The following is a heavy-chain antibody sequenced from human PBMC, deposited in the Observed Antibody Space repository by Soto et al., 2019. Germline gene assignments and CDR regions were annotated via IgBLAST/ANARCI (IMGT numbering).Heavy chain of an antibody. D-gene: IGHD3-3*01. CDR1: GGSISSGDYY. Sequence: SETLSLTCTVSGGSISSGDYYWSWIRQPPGKGLEWIGNIYYSGSTYYNPSLKSRVTISVDTSKNQFSLKLSSVTAADTAVYYCARSFYDFWSGYVVWFDPWGQGTLVTVSS. CDR2: IYYSGST. J-gene: IGHJ5*02. V-gene: IGHV4-39*01. CDR3: ARSFYDFWSGYVVWFDP.